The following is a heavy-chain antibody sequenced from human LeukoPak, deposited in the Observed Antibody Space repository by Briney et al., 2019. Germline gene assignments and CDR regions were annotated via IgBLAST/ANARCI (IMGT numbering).Heavy chain of an antibody. V-gene: IGHV4-34*01. CDR1: GGSFSDYF. CDR2: INHGGGT. Sequence: PSETLSLTCAVYGGSFSDYFWNWIRQPPGKGLEWIGEINHGGGTRYNPSLKSRATISVDTSKKQFSLNLTSVTAADTAVYFCARDEGFTSGFTRADYWGQGTLVTVSS. J-gene: IGHJ4*02. D-gene: IGHD5-18*01. CDR3: ARDEGFTSGFTRADY.